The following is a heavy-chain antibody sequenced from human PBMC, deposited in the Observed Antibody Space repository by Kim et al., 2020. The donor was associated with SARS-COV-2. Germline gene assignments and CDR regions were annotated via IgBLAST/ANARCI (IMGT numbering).Heavy chain of an antibody. D-gene: IGHD6-6*01. V-gene: IGHV4-39*01. CDR3: ARLPYSSSSFDY. J-gene: IGHJ4*02. Sequence: NPSLKSRDTISVDTSKTQYTLRLSSVTAADTAVYYCARLPYSSSSFDYWGQGTLVTVSS.